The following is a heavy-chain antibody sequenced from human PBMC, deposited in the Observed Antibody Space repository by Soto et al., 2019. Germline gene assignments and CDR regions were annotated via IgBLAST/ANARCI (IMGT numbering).Heavy chain of an antibody. V-gene: IGHV1-69*13. Sequence: WPPVKVSCKASGGTFSSYAISWVRQAPGQGLEWMGGIIPIFGTANYAQKFQGRVTITADESTSTAYMELSSLRSEDTAVYYCARERAVGIAVAGAYYYYGMDVWGQGTTVTVSS. CDR3: ARERAVGIAVAGAYYYYGMDV. D-gene: IGHD6-19*01. J-gene: IGHJ6*02. CDR2: IIPIFGTA. CDR1: GGTFSSYA.